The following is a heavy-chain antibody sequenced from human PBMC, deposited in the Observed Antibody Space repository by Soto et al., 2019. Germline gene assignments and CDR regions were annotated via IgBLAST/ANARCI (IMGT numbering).Heavy chain of an antibody. D-gene: IGHD2-21*02. V-gene: IGHV1-69*01. J-gene: IGHJ4*02. CDR3: ARVSYCGGDCYSGDFDY. Sequence: QVQLVQSGAEVKKPGSSVKVSCKASGGTFSSYAISWVRQAPGQGLEWMGGIIPIFGTANYAQKFQGRVTITADESTSTAYMELSSLRSEDTAAYYCARVSYCGGDCYSGDFDYWGQGTLVTVSS. CDR1: GGTFSSYA. CDR2: IIPIFGTA.